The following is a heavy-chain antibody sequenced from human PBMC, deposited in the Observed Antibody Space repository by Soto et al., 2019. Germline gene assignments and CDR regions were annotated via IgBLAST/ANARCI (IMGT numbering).Heavy chain of an antibody. CDR2: INNDGTST. Sequence: GSLRLSCTVSGFTLSKYWMHWVRQVPGKGLVWPSRINNDGTSTTYADSVKGRFTISRDNAENTLYLQMNSLTDEDTAVYYCARLDTSHYFLDYWGQGSLVTVSS. CDR3: ARLDTSHYFLDY. J-gene: IGHJ4*02. V-gene: IGHV3-74*03. CDR1: GFTLSKYW. D-gene: IGHD5-18*01.